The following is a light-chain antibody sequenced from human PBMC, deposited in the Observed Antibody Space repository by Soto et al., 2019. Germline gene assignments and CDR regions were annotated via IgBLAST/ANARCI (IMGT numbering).Light chain of an antibody. CDR3: SSLTTSLTYV. CDR2: EVS. Sequence: QSVLTQPASVSGSPGQSVAISCTGTSNDVGAYNYVSWYQQHPGKAPKLLLSEVSNRPSGVSDRFSGSKSGNTASLTISGLQAEDEADYYCSSLTTSLTYVFGTGTKVTVL. CDR1: SNDVGAYNY. V-gene: IGLV2-14*01. J-gene: IGLJ1*01.